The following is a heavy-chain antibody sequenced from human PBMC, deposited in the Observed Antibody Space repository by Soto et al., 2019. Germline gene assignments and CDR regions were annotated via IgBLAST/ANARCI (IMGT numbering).Heavy chain of an antibody. CDR2: IYYSGST. J-gene: IGHJ1*01. CDR3: AGHSSRSSYFQH. D-gene: IGHD6-13*01. Sequence: PSETLSLTCTFSGCSISSYYWSWIRQPPGKGLEWIGYIYYSGSTNYNPSLKSRVTISVDTSKNQFSLKLSSVTAADTAVYYCAGHSSRSSYFQHWGQGTLVTVSS. V-gene: IGHV4-59*08. CDR1: GCSISSYY.